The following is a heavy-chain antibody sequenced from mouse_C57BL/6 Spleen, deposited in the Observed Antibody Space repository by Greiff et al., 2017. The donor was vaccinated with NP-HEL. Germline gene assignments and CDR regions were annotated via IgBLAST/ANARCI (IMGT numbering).Heavy chain of an antibody. CDR2: IDPSDSYT. J-gene: IGHJ3*01. Sequence: VQLQQPGAELVKPGASVKLSCKASGYTFTSYWMQWVKQRPGQGLEWIGEIDPSDSYTNYNQKFKGKATLTVDTSSSTAYMQLSSLTSEDSAVYYCARPDVGFAYWGQGTLVTVSA. CDR3: ARPDVGFAY. CDR1: GYTFTSYW. V-gene: IGHV1-50*01.